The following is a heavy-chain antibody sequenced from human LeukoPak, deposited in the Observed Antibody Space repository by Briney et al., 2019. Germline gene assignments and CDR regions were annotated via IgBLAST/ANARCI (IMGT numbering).Heavy chain of an antibody. V-gene: IGHV3-33*01. J-gene: IGHJ4*02. CDR1: GFTFSSYG. Sequence: GRSLRLSCAASGFTFSSYGMHWVRQAPGKGVEWVAVIWYDGSNKYYADSVKGRFTISRDNSKNTLYLQMNSLRAEDTAVYYCARVGRYCSGGSCLDYWGQGTLVTVSS. CDR2: IWYDGSNK. CDR3: ARVGRYCSGGSCLDY. D-gene: IGHD2-15*01.